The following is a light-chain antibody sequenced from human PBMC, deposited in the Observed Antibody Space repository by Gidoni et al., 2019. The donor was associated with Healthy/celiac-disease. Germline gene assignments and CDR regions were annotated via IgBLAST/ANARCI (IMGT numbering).Light chain of an antibody. CDR3: QKSYSTPRRLT. J-gene: IGKJ4*01. Sequence: DIQMTQSPSSLSASVGDRVTITCRASQSISSYLNWYQQKPGKAPKLLIYAASSLQSGVPSRFSGSGSGTDFTLTISSLQPEDFATYYCQKSYSTPRRLTFGGGTKVEIK. CDR1: QSISSY. CDR2: AAS. V-gene: IGKV1-39*01.